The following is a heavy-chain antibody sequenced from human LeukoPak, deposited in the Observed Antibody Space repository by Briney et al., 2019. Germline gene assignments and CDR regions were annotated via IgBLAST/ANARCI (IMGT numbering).Heavy chain of an antibody. CDR3: ARVQSTVTTLDY. V-gene: IGHV3-48*04. J-gene: IGHJ4*02. D-gene: IGHD4-17*01. CDR1: GFTFSSYS. CDR2: ISSSGSTM. Sequence: GGSLRLSCAASGFTFSSYSMNWVRQAPGKGLEWVSSISSSGSTMYSADSVKGRFTISRDNAKNSLYLQMNSLRAEDTAVYYCARVQSTVTTLDYWGQGTLVTVSS.